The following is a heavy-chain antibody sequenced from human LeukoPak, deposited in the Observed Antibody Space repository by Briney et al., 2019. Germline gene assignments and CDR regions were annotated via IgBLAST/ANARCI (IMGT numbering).Heavy chain of an antibody. CDR2: IAGETYGGTA. V-gene: IGHV3-49*04. J-gene: IGHJ4*02. CDR3: TRDQTPYY. CDR1: GFTFGDYA. Sequence: GRSLRLSCTASGFTFGDYAMTWVRQAPGKGLEWVGFIAGETYGGTAEYAASVKGRFTISRDDSKSIAYLQMNSLKTEDTAVYYCTRDQTPYYWGQGTLVTVSS.